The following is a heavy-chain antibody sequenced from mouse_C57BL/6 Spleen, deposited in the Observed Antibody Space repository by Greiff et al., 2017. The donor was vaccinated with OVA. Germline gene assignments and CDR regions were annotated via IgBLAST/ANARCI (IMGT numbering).Heavy chain of an antibody. J-gene: IGHJ3*01. CDR1: GFTFSSYT. Sequence: EVHLVESGGGLVKPGGSLKLSCAASGFTFSSYTMSWVRQTPEKRLEWVATISGGGGNTYYPDSVKGRFTISRDNAKNTLYLQMSSLRSEDTALYYCARRGLRYPAWFAYWGQGTLVTVSA. V-gene: IGHV5-9*01. CDR2: ISGGGGNT. D-gene: IGHD1-1*01. CDR3: ARRGLRYPAWFAY.